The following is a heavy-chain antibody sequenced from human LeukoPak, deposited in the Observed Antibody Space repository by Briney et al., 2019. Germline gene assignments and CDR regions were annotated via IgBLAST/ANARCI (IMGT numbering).Heavy chain of an antibody. CDR1: GGSISSSNW. CDR3: ARDYCSSTSCYADAFDI. J-gene: IGHJ3*02. V-gene: IGHV4-4*02. D-gene: IGHD2-2*01. CDR2: IYHSGST. Sequence: SGTLSLTCAVSGGSISSSNWWSWVRQPPGKGLEWIGEIYHSGSTNYNPSLKSRVTISVDTSKNQFSLKLSSVTAADTAVYYCARDYCSSTSCYADAFDIWGQGTMVTVSS.